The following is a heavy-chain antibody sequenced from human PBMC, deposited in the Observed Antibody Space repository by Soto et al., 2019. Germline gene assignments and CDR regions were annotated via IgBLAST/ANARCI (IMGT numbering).Heavy chain of an antibody. CDR1: GASISSGDFV. D-gene: IGHD1-26*01. CDR3: ARLGGSVDD. Sequence: QVQLRESGPGLVKPSQTLSLTCTVSGASISSGDFVWGWIRQPPGKCLEWTGYVRYSGSTYYNPSLQSRVTSSVDTSKNQFSLTLSSVTAADTAVYYCARLGGSVDDWGQGTLVTVS. CDR2: VRYSGST. J-gene: IGHJ4*02. V-gene: IGHV4-30-4*01.